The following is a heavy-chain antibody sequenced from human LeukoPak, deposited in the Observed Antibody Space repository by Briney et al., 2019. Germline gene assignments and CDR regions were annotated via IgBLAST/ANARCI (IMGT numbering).Heavy chain of an antibody. CDR1: GYTFTGYY. J-gene: IGHJ6*03. CDR3: ARVEVGGYYYYMDV. V-gene: IGHV1-2*02. Sequence: ASVKVSCKASGYTFTGYYMHWVRRAPGQGLEWMGWINPNSGGTNYAQKFQGRVTMTRDTSISTAYMELSRLRSDDTAVYYCARVEVGGYYYYMDVWGKGTTVTVSS. CDR2: INPNSGGT.